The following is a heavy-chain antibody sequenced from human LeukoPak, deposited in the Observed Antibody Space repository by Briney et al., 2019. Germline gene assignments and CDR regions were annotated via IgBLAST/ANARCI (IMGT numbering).Heavy chain of an antibody. D-gene: IGHD2-8*02. CDR3: ARVAVSGPTGWFDS. V-gene: IGHV3-21*01. CDR1: GFALNSYS. J-gene: IGHJ5*01. CDR2: ISSTSAYI. Sequence: PGGSLRLSCAGSGFALNSYSLSWVRQAPGKGLEWVSSISSTSAYIYYADSVKGRFTISRVNVDNVVYLQMNSLGAEDTAVYYCARVAVSGPTGWFDSWGQGTLVIVSS.